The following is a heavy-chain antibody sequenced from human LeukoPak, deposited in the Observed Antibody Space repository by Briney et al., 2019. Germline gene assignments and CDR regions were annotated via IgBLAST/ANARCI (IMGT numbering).Heavy chain of an antibody. CDR2: ISYDGSNK. D-gene: IGHD5-18*01. CDR3: ARAYSSGLTYFDY. V-gene: IGHV3-30*03. CDR1: GFSFSSYG. J-gene: IGHJ4*02. Sequence: GGSLRLSCAASGFSFSSYGMQWVRQAPGKGLEWVAVISYDGSNKYYADSVKGRFTISRDNSKNTLYLQMNSLRAEDTAVYYCARAYSSGLTYFDYWGQGTLVTVSS.